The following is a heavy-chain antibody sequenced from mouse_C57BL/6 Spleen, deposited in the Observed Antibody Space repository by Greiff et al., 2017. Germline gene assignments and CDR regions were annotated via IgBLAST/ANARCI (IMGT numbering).Heavy chain of an antibody. Sequence: QVQLQQSGAELVRPGTSVKVSCKASGYAFTNDLIEWVKQRPGQGLEWIGVINPGSGGTNYNEKFKGKATLTADKSSSTAYMQLSSLTSEDSAVYFCASETAQATSFAYWGQGTLVTVSA. CDR3: ASETAQATSFAY. CDR2: INPGSGGT. V-gene: IGHV1-54*01. D-gene: IGHD3-2*02. J-gene: IGHJ3*01. CDR1: GYAFTNDL.